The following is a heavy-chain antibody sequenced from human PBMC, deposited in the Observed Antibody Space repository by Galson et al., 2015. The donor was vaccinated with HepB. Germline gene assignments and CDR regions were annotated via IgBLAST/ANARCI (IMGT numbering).Heavy chain of an antibody. Sequence: SETLSLTCTVSGGSIRSSAYYWGWIRQPPGKGLEWIGSVYYSGGTYYNPSLKSRITISVDTSTNKFSLKLSSVTAADTAVYYCARQDYYDSSGYYPGELNFDSWGQGTLVTVSS. CDR1: GGSIRSSAYY. D-gene: IGHD3-22*01. V-gene: IGHV4-39*01. CDR2: VYYSGGT. CDR3: ARQDYYDSSGYYPGELNFDS. J-gene: IGHJ4*02.